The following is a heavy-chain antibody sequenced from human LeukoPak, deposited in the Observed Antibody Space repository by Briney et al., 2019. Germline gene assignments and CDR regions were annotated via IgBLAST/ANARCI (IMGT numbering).Heavy chain of an antibody. J-gene: IGHJ3*02. D-gene: IGHD3-22*01. CDR2: INPNNGGT. V-gene: IGHV1-2*06. CDR1: GYTFTGYY. CDR3: AGEDNSSGYRPFDI. Sequence: ASVKVSCKASGYTFTGYYIHWVRQAPGQGLEWMGRINPNNGGTNYAQKFQGGVTMTRDMSMSTAYMELSRLRSVDTAVYCAGEDNSSGYRPFDIWGQGTMVTVPS.